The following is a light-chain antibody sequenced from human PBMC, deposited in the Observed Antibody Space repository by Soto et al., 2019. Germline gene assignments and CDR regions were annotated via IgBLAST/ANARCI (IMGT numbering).Light chain of an antibody. CDR3: SSYTTSNTDV. CDR1: SSDVGGFHS. Sequence: QSALTQPASVSGSPGQSITISCTGTSSDVGGFHSVSWYQQHPGKAPKLIIYEVSNRPSGVSNRFSGSKSGNTASLTISGLQTEDEADYYCSSYTTSNTDVFGTGTKVTVL. V-gene: IGLV2-14*01. CDR2: EVS. J-gene: IGLJ1*01.